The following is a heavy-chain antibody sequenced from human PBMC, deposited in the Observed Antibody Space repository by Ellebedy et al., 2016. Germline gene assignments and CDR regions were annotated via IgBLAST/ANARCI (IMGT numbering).Heavy chain of an antibody. CDR1: GFSFSNYG. CDR2: IWDDGRTK. J-gene: IGHJ4*02. V-gene: IGHV3-33*03. Sequence: GGSLRLXCAASGFSFSNYGMHWVRQAPGKGLEWVAVIWDDGRTKDYVDSVKGRFTISRDNSKNTVFLQMNSLRAEDTAVYYCASYHSTGYQSWGQGTLVTVSS. CDR3: ASYHSTGYQS. D-gene: IGHD3-22*01.